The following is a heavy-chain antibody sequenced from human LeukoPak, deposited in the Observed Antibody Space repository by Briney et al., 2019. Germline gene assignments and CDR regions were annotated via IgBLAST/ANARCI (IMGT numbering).Heavy chain of an antibody. CDR3: ARDGGSGWYDAFDI. Sequence: ASVEVSCKASGYTFSGYYIHWVRQAPGQGLEWMGWINPNSGGTNYAQKFQGRVTMTRATSISTAYMELSRLRSDDTAVYYCARDGGSGWYDAFDIWGQGTMVTVSP. D-gene: IGHD6-19*01. CDR2: INPNSGGT. J-gene: IGHJ3*02. CDR1: GYTFSGYY. V-gene: IGHV1-2*02.